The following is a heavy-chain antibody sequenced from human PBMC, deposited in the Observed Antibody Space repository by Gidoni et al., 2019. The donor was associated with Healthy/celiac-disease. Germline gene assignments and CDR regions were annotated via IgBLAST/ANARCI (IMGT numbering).Heavy chain of an antibody. D-gene: IGHD5-18*01. CDR2: ISWHSGSI. J-gene: IGHJ4*02. Sequence: SGFTFDDHAMHWVRLAPGKGLEWASGISWHSGSIGYADSVKGRFTISRDNAKNSLYLQMNSLRAEGTALYYCAKVMYWYGYSYGGPIDCWGQGTLVTVSS. V-gene: IGHV3-9*01. CDR3: AKVMYWYGYSYGGPIDC. CDR1: GFTFDDHA.